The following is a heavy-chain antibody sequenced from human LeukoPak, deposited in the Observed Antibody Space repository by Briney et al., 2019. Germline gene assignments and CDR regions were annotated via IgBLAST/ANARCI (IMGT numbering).Heavy chain of an antibody. Sequence: PGGSLRLSCAASGFTFSSYSMNWVCQAPGKGLEWVSSISSSSSYIYYADSVKGRFTISRDNSKNTLYLQMGSLRAEDMAVYYCASPTLESSGNYWYYFDYRGQGTLVTVSS. D-gene: IGHD1-26*01. CDR1: GFTFSSYS. CDR3: ASPTLESSGNYWYYFDY. V-gene: IGHV3-21*01. CDR2: ISSSSSYI. J-gene: IGHJ4*02.